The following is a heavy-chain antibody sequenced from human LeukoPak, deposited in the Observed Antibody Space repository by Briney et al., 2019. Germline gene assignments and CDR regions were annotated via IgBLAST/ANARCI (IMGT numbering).Heavy chain of an antibody. V-gene: IGHV3-23*01. D-gene: IGHD3-16*01. CDR3: AKVTGGDMITYGGLDY. CDR1: GYTFSNYA. Sequence: GGSLRLSCAASGYTFSNYAMSWVRQAPGKGLEWVSAISGNGDITYYTDSVKGRFTISRDNSKNTLYLQMNSLRAEDTAVYYCAKVTGGDMITYGGLDYWGQGTLVTVSS. J-gene: IGHJ4*02. CDR2: ISGNGDIT.